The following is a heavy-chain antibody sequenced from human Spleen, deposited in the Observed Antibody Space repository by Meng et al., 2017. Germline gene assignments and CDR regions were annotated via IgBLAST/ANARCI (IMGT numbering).Heavy chain of an antibody. D-gene: IGHD3-10*01. J-gene: IGHJ4*01. CDR1: GDSINTYY. Sequence: SETLSLTCTVSGDSINTYYWSWIRQPPGKGLGWIGYIFYSGSTDYNPRLKSRVTISVDTSKNQFSLKLRSVTAADTAVYYCASLSGTYFPFDYWGHGTLVTVSS. CDR2: IFYSGST. V-gene: IGHV4-59*01. CDR3: ASLSGTYFPFDY.